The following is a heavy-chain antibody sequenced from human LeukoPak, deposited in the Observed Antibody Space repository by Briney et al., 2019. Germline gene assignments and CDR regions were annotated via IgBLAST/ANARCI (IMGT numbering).Heavy chain of an antibody. Sequence: GSLRLSCAASGFTFSDVWLSWVRQAPGKGLEWIGEINHSGSTNYNPSLKSRVTISVDTSKNQFSLKLSSVTAADTAVYYCARRQLRNYYGSGSYYNPWGQGTLVTVSS. J-gene: IGHJ5*02. V-gene: IGHV4-34*01. D-gene: IGHD3-10*01. CDR2: INHSGST. CDR3: ARRQLRNYYGSGSYYNP. CDR1: GFTFSDVW.